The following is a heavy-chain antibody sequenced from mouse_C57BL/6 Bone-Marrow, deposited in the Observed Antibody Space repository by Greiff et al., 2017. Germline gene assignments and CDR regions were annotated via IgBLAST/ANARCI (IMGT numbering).Heavy chain of an antibody. CDR1: GFTFSSYA. CDR3: ARPLYDYDAWFAY. CDR2: ISDGGSYT. V-gene: IGHV5-4*03. Sequence: EVMLVESGGGLVKPGGSLKLSCAASGFTFSSYAMSWVRQTPEKRLEWVATISDGGSYTYYPDNVKGRFTISRDNAKNNLYLQMSHLKSEDTAMYYCARPLYDYDAWFAYWGQGTLVTVSA. J-gene: IGHJ3*01. D-gene: IGHD2-4*01.